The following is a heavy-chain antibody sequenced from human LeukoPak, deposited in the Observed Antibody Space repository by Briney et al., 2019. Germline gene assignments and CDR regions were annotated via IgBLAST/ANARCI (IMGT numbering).Heavy chain of an antibody. CDR1: AYTFTGYY. V-gene: IGHV1-2*02. CDR2: INPNSGGT. D-gene: IGHD6-19*01. Sequence: GGSVKVSCKASAYTFTGYYMHWVRQAPGQGLEWMGWINPNSGGTNYAQKFQGRVTMTRDTSISTAYMELSTLRSDDTAVYYCARSSGWSLFDYWGQGTLVTVSS. CDR3: ARSSGWSLFDY. J-gene: IGHJ4*02.